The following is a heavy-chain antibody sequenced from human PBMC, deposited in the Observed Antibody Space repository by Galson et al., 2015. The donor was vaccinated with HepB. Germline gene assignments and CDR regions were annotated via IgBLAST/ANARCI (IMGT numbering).Heavy chain of an antibody. CDR1: GFTFSSYS. Sequence: SLRLSCAASGFTFSSYSMNWVRQAPGKGLEWVSSISSSSSYIYYADSVKGRFTISRDDAKNSLYLQMNSLRAEDTAVYYCARGFIAAAGTNDYWGQGTLVTVSS. J-gene: IGHJ4*02. CDR2: ISSSSSYI. D-gene: IGHD6-13*01. CDR3: ARGFIAAAGTNDY. V-gene: IGHV3-21*01.